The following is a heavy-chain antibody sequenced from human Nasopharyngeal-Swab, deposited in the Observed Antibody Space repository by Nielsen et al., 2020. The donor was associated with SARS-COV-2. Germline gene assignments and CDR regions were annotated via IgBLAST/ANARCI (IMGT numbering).Heavy chain of an antibody. CDR1: GFTFSRYT. CDR2: ISYDGSNK. D-gene: IGHD3-22*01. J-gene: IGHJ4*02. V-gene: IGHV3-30-3*01. Sequence: GESLKISCAASGFTFSRYTMHWVRQAPGKGLEWVAVISYDGSNKYYADSVKGRITISRDISKNTLYLQRNSLRAEDTAVFYCASTPLESSGYYYAFHYWGRGTLVTVSS. CDR3: ASTPLESSGYYYAFHY.